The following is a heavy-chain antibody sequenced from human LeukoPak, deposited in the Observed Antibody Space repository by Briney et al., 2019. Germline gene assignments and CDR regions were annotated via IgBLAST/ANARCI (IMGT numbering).Heavy chain of an antibody. Sequence: PGGSLRLSCEASGFSIRTYYMSWVRQVAGKGLEWDSVIYSGGTIRYADSVKGRFTFSRDNFKDTLNLQMNSLRADDTAVYYCVRAVHHNFYSDSSGYYGDAFDVWGQGTVVTVSS. CDR1: GFSIRTYY. J-gene: IGHJ3*01. D-gene: IGHD3-22*01. CDR3: VRAVHHNFYSDSSGYYGDAFDV. V-gene: IGHV3-53*01. CDR2: IYSGGTI.